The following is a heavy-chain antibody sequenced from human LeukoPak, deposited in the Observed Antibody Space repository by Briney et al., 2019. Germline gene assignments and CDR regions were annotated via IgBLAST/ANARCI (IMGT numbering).Heavy chain of an antibody. J-gene: IGHJ3*02. CDR2: IDHAGTNAGT. Sequence: GGSLRLCCAASGFTFSDFSMTWVRQAPGKGLEWVSSIDHAGTNAGTYYADSVKGRFTISRDNSKNTLCLQLNSLRADDTAVYYCAKNWGPLDMRGQGTLVTVSS. CDR3: AKNWGPLDM. D-gene: IGHD3-16*01. V-gene: IGHV3-23*03. CDR1: GFTFSDFS.